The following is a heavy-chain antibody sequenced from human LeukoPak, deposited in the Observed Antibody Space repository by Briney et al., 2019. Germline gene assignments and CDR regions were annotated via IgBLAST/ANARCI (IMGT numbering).Heavy chain of an antibody. V-gene: IGHV4-59*01. CDR2: IYYSGST. D-gene: IGHD3-22*01. CDR3: ARVYYDSSGAFDI. CDR1: GGSISTYY. Sequence: SETLSLTCTVSGGSISTYYWSWIRQPPRKGLEWLGYIYYSGSTNYNPSLKNRATISVDTSKNQFSLKLSSVTAADTAVYYCARVYYDSSGAFDIWGQGTMVTVSS. J-gene: IGHJ3*02.